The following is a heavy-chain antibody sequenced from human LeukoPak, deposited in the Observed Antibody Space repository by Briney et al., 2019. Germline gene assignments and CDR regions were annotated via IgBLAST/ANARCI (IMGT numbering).Heavy chain of an antibody. CDR2: ISSSSSYI. Sequence: GGSLRLSCAASGFTFSSYSMNWVRQAPGKGPEWVSFISSSSSYIYYADSAKGRFTISRDNAKNSLYLQMNSLRAGDTAVYYCALGESTRPFDYWGQGTLVTVSS. CDR3: ALGESTRPFDY. D-gene: IGHD3-10*01. CDR1: GFTFSSYS. V-gene: IGHV3-21*01. J-gene: IGHJ4*02.